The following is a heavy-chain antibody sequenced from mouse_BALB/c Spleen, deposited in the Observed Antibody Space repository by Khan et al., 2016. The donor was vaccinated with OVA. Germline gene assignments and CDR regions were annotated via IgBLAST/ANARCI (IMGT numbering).Heavy chain of an antibody. CDR3: ASGYYRDDGGYWYVDV. D-gene: IGHD2-14*01. Sequence: EVELVESGGGLVQPGGSLKLSCAASGFTFSGYGMSWVRQTPDKRLELVATINSNGGTSYYPDSVKGRFTISRDNAKNTLHLQMSSLKSEDTAMDDGASGYYRDDGGYWYVDVWGAGTTGTVSA. CDR2: INSNGGTS. CDR1: GFTFSGYG. V-gene: IGHV5-6-3*01. J-gene: IGHJ1*01.